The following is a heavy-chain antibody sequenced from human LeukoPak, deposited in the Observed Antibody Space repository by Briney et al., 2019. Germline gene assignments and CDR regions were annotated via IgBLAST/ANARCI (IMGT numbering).Heavy chain of an antibody. V-gene: IGHV4-59*08. CDR3: ARLDYYDSSGYCDY. D-gene: IGHD3-22*01. J-gene: IGHJ4*02. CDR1: GGSISSYY. Sequence: SETLSLTCTVSGGSISSYYWSWIRQPPGKGLEWIGYIYYSGSTNYNPSLKSRVTISVDTSKNQFSLKLSSVTAADTAVYYCARLDYYDSSGYCDYWGQGTLVTVSS. CDR2: IYYSGST.